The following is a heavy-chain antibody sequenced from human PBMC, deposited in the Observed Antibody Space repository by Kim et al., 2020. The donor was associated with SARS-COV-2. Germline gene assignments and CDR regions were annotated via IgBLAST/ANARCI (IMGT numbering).Heavy chain of an antibody. J-gene: IGHJ6*02. D-gene: IGHD4-17*01. Sequence: DSVKGRFTISRDNAQNSLYLQMNSLRAEDTAVYYCARYTVTTDYYYGMDVWGQGTTVTVSS. CDR3: ARYTVTTDYYYGMDV. V-gene: IGHV3-21*01.